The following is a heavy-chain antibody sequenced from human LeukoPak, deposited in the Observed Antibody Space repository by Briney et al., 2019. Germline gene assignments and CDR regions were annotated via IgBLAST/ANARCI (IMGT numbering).Heavy chain of an antibody. Sequence: PGRSLRLSCAASGFTFSNCGMHWVRQAPGKGLEWVAVISYDGHNKYYADSVKGRFTISRDNSKNTLYLQMNSLRAEDTAVYYCAKHYDSSGYYGVEYYFDYWGQGTLVTVSS. CDR3: AKHYDSSGYYGVEYYFDY. CDR1: GFTFSNCG. D-gene: IGHD3-22*01. CDR2: ISYDGHNK. J-gene: IGHJ4*02. V-gene: IGHV3-30*18.